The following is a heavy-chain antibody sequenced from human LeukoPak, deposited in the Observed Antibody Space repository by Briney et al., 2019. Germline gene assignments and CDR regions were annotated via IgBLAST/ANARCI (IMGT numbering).Heavy chain of an antibody. Sequence: ASVKVSCKASGYTFTGYYMHWVRQAPGQGLEWMGWISAYNGNTNYAQKLQGRVTMTTDTSTSTAYMELRSLRSDDTAVYYCARDSQWLSDAFDIWGQGTMVTVSS. CDR2: ISAYNGNT. V-gene: IGHV1-18*04. CDR3: ARDSQWLSDAFDI. D-gene: IGHD6-19*01. J-gene: IGHJ3*02. CDR1: GYTFTGYY.